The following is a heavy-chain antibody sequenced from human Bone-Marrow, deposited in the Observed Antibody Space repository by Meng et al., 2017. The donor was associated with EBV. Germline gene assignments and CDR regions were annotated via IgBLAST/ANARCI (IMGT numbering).Heavy chain of an antibody. CDR3: ARGLIRQLVRRIRGGNWFDP. CDR1: CGSFSGYY. D-gene: IGHD1-1*01. V-gene: IGHV4-34*01. Sequence: QVQPEQWGAGPVEPSEPLALTCAVYCGSFSGYYWSWIRKPTGKGLEWIGEINHSGSTNYNPSLKSRVTISVDTSKNQFSLKLSSVTAADTAVYYCARGLIRQLVRRIRGGNWFDPWGQGTLVTVSS. J-gene: IGHJ5*02. CDR2: INHSGST.